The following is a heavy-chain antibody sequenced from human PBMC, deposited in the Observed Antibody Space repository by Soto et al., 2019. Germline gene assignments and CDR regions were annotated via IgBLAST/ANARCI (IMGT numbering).Heavy chain of an antibody. Sequence: QEQLVESGGGVVQPGRSLRLSCAASGFSFRNYGIHWVRQAPGKGLDWVAVIWYDGSKRYYADSVRGRFTISRDNSGNTVQLQMDSLRAEDTAVYYCARGWVRGVHHSCWDVWGQGTTVVVS. CDR3: ARGWVRGVHHSCWDV. D-gene: IGHD1-1*01. CDR2: IWYDGSKR. J-gene: IGHJ3*01. CDR1: GFSFRNYG. V-gene: IGHV3-33*01.